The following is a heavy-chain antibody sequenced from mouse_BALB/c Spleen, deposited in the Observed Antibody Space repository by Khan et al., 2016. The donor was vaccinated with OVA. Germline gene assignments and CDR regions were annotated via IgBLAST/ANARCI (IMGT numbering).Heavy chain of an antibody. CDR3: ANHGSSSAWLTY. CDR2: INPSTGYT. D-gene: IGHD1-1*01. V-gene: IGHV1-7*01. CDR1: AYTFTSYW. J-gene: IGHJ3*01. Sequence: QIQLVQSGAELAKPGASVKMSCKASAYTFTSYWMHWVKQRPGQGLEWIGYINPSTGYTEYNQRFKDKATLTADKSSSTAYMQLSSLTSEESAVYDCANHGSSSAWLTYWGQGTLVTVSA.